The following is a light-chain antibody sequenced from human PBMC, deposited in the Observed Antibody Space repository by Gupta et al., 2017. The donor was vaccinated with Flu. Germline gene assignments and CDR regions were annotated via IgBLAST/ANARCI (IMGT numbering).Light chain of an antibody. CDR2: GAS. J-gene: IGKJ1*01. CDR3: LQYYNWPPWT. CDR1: PTISSN. V-gene: IGKV3-15*01. Sequence: EVVMTQAPATLSGSPVESVTLSCRASPTISSNLAWYQQNPGQAPGLLIYGASTRATGLPASSSGSGSGTEFTLTISSLQSEDFAVYYCLQYYNWPPWTFGHGTKVEIK.